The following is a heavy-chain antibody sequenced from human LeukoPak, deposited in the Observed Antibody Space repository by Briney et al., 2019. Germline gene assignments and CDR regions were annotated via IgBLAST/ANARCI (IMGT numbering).Heavy chain of an antibody. CDR1: GFTFSSYS. CDR2: ISSSSTI. Sequence: PGGSLRLSCAASGFTFSSYSMNWVRQAPGKGLEWVSYISSSSTIYYADSVKGRFTISRDNAKNSLYLQMNSLRAEDTAVYYCARAPYGKGGYFDYWGQGTLVTVSS. V-gene: IGHV3-48*04. CDR3: ARAPYGKGGYFDY. J-gene: IGHJ4*02. D-gene: IGHD2-15*01.